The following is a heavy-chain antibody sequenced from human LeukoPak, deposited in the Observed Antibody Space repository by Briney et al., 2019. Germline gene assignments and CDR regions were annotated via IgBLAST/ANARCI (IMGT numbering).Heavy chain of an antibody. CDR2: IYYSGST. CDR1: GGSISGSSYY. Sequence: PSETLSLTCTVSGGSISGSSYYWSWIRQPPGKGLEWIGYIYYSGSTNYNPSLKSRVTISVDTSKNQFSLKLSSVTAADTAVYYCARVRRGSYYLYYFDYWGQGTLVTGSS. D-gene: IGHD1-26*01. J-gene: IGHJ4*02. CDR3: ARVRRGSYYLYYFDY. V-gene: IGHV4-61*01.